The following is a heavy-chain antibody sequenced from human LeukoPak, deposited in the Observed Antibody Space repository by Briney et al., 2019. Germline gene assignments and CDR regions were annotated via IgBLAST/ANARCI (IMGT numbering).Heavy chain of an antibody. CDR1: GGSISSGSYY. D-gene: IGHD3-16*02. CDR2: IYTSGST. CDR3: AREVPVPMRLRLGELSYYYYMDV. J-gene: IGHJ6*03. Sequence: SETLSLTCTVSGGSISSGSYYWSWIRQPAGKGLEWIGRIYTSGSTNYNPSLKSRVTISVDTSKNQFSLKLSSVTAADTAVYYCAREVPVPMRLRLGELSYYYYMDVWGKGTTVTISS. V-gene: IGHV4-61*02.